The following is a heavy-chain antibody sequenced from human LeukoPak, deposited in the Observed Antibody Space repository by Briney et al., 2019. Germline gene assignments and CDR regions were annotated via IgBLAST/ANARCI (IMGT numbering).Heavy chain of an antibody. J-gene: IGHJ6*04. CDR2: IWYDGGNK. D-gene: IGHD3-10*01. Sequence: GGSLRLSCAASVFTFSSYDMHCVRQAPGKGREGVAVIWYDGGNKYYADSVKDRFTISRDNSKNTLYLQMNSLRAEDTAVYSCARDPGINGMDVWGKGTTVTVSS. V-gene: IGHV3-33*08. CDR1: VFTFSSYD. CDR3: ARDPGINGMDV.